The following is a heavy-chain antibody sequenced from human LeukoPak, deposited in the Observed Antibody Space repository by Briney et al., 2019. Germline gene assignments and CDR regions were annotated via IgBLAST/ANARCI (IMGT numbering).Heavy chain of an antibody. CDR2: ISSSSSYI. CDR1: GFTFSSYS. V-gene: IGHV3-21*01. Sequence: GSLRLSCAASGFTFSSYSMNWVRQAPGKGLEWVSSISSSSSYIYYADSVKGRFTISTDNAKNSLYLQMNSLRAEDTAVYYCASDVRATGTNYYYYYGMDVWGQGTTVTVSS. CDR3: ASDVRATGTNYYYYYGMDV. D-gene: IGHD3-9*01. J-gene: IGHJ6*02.